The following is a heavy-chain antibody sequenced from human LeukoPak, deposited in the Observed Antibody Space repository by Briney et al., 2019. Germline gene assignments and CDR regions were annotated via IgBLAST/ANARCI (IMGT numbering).Heavy chain of an antibody. J-gene: IGHJ5*02. CDR2: MNPNSGNT. Sequence: GASVKVSCKASGYTFTSYDINWVRQATGQGLEWMGWMNPNSGNTSYAQKFQGRVTMTRNTSISTAYMELSSLRSEDTAVYYCATTLPAVTGTTEWFDPWGQGTLVTVSS. V-gene: IGHV1-8*01. D-gene: IGHD1-7*01. CDR3: ATTLPAVTGTTEWFDP. CDR1: GYTFTSYD.